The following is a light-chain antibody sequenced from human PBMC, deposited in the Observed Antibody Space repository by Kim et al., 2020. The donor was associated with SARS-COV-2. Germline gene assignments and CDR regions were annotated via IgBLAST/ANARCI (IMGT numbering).Light chain of an antibody. CDR1: QSISAW. CDR3: QQYNSDSPT. Sequence: DIQMTQSPSTLSASVGDRVTITCRASQSISAWLAWYQQKPGKAPKLLMYKTSRLESGVPLRFSGSGSGTEFTLTISSLQPDDFATYYCQQYNSDSPTFGPGPRWISN. V-gene: IGKV1-5*03. CDR2: KTS. J-gene: IGKJ3*01.